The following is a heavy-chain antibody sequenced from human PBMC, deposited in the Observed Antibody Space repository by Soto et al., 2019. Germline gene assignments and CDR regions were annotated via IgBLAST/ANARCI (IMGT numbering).Heavy chain of an antibody. CDR1: GGKFIGYG. CDR3: ARGGEYSSRWRGDAFDI. CDR2: INSDGSST. V-gene: IGHV3-74*01. Sequence: VGFQRLCCTAAGGKFIGYGGRWIRPTQGKGLVWVSRINSDGSSTSYADSVKGRFTISRDNAKNTLYLQMNSLRAEDTAVYYCARGGEYSSRWRGDAFDIWGQRTMV. J-gene: IGHJ3*02. D-gene: IGHD6-19*01.